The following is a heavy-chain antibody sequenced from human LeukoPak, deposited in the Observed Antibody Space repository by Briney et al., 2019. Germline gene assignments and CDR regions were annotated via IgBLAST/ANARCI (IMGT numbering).Heavy chain of an antibody. CDR1: GYTFTSYD. D-gene: IGHD2-2*02. V-gene: IGHV1-8*01. J-gene: IGHJ6*03. CDR2: MNPNSGNT. CDR3: ASTTLGVVVTAAIVADYMDV. Sequence: VASVKVSCKASGYTFTSYDINWVRQATGQGLEWMGWMNPNSGNTGYAQKFQGRVTMTRNTYISTAYMELSSLRSEDTAVYYCASTTLGVVVTAAIVADYMDVWGKGTTVTVSS.